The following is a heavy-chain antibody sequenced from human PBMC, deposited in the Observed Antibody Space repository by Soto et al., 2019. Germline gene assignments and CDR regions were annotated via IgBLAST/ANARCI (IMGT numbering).Heavy chain of an antibody. CDR3: ARRYSSSWYEDWFDP. V-gene: IGHV4-39*01. D-gene: IGHD6-13*01. J-gene: IGHJ5*02. Sequence: SETLSLTCTVSGGSISSSSYYWGWIRQPPGKGLEWIGSIYYSGSTYYNPSLKSRVTISVDTSKNQFSLKLSSVPAADTAVYYCARRYSSSWYEDWFDPWGQGTLVTVS. CDR1: GGSISSSSYY. CDR2: IYYSGST.